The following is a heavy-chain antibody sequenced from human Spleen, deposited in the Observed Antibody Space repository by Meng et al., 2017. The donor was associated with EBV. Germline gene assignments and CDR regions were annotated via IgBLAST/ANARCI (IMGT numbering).Heavy chain of an antibody. CDR1: GGPFSSDA. V-gene: IGHV1-69*12. D-gene: IGHD3-10*01. CDR3: ASESGRGYTPDY. J-gene: IGHJ4*02. CDR2: LIPMFGAP. Sequence: QVLQSGAEVKRPGSSVKVPCKTSGGPFSSDAISWVRQAPGQGLEWLGGLIPMFGAPNYAQKFQGRVTITADESTSTHYMELSSLRSEDTAVYYCASESGRGYTPDYWGQGTLVTVSS.